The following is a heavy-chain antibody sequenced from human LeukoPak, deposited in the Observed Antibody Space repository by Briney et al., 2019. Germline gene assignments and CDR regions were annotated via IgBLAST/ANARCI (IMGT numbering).Heavy chain of an antibody. CDR3: AKVLWFGEYYFDY. J-gene: IGHJ4*02. D-gene: IGHD3-10*01. CDR2: ISGSGGST. CDR1: GFTFSSYA. V-gene: IGHV3-23*01. Sequence: GGSLRLSCAASGFTFSSYAMSWVRQAPGKGLEWVSAISGSGGSTYYADSVEGRFTISRDNSKNTLYLQMNSLRAEDTAVYYCAKVLWFGEYYFDYWGQGTLVTVSS.